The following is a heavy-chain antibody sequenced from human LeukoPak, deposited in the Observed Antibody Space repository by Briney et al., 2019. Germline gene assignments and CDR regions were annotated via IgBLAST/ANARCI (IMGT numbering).Heavy chain of an antibody. V-gene: IGHV5-10-1*01. CDR1: GYSFTSYW. D-gene: IGHD6-6*01. J-gene: IGHJ6*02. Sequence: GESLKISCKGSGYSFTSYWISWVRQMPGKGLEWMGRIDPSDSYTNYSPSFQGHVTISADKSISTAYLQWSSLKASDTAMYYCAGPYSSSNKYGMDVWGQGTTVTVSS. CDR3: AGPYSSSNKYGMDV. CDR2: IDPSDSYT.